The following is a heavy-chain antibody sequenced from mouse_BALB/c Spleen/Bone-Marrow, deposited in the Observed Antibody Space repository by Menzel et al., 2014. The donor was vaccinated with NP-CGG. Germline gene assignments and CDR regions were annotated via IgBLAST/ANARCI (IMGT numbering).Heavy chain of an antibody. J-gene: IGHJ3*01. D-gene: IGHD1-2*01. Sequence: EVKLQESGGGLVQPGGSLKLSCAASGFDFSRFWMSWVRQAPGKGLEWIGEINPDSGTINYTPSLRDKFIISRVNAKNTLYLQKSKVRSEDTALYYCTRLHYYGYSAYWGQGTLVTVST. CDR3: TRLHYYGYSAY. V-gene: IGHV4-1*02. CDR2: INPDSGTI. CDR1: GFDFSRFW.